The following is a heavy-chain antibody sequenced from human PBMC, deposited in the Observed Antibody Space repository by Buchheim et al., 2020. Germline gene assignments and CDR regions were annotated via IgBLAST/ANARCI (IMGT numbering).Heavy chain of an antibody. V-gene: IGHV4-39*01. CDR3: ARRRTAMVDS. Sequence: QLQLQESGPGQVKPSETLSLPCTVSGGSITSSSYYWGWIRQPPGKGLEWIGSINYSGTTYYNPSLKSRVTISVDTSKNQFSLKLSSETTADTAVYYCARRRTAMVDSWGQGTL. CDR2: INYSGTT. CDR1: GGSITSSSYY. D-gene: IGHD5-18*01. J-gene: IGHJ4*02.